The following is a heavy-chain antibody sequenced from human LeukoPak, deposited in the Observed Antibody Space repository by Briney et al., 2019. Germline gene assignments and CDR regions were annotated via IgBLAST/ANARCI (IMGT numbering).Heavy chain of an antibody. Sequence: GGSLRLSCAASGFTFSSYAMTWVRQPPGKGLEGVSSITGSAANTYYADSVKGRFAISRDNSKNTLYLQMNSLRAEDTAVYYCAKRYSGTSGLYNFDYWGQGTLVTVSS. CDR1: GFTFSSYA. CDR2: ITGSAANT. V-gene: IGHV3-23*01. D-gene: IGHD1-26*01. CDR3: AKRYSGTSGLYNFDY. J-gene: IGHJ4*02.